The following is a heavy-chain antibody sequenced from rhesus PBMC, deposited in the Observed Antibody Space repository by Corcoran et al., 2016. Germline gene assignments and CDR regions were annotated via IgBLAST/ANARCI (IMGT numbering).Heavy chain of an antibody. V-gene: IGHV2-174*01. CDR2: IYWDDDK. J-gene: IGHJ1*01. Sequence: QVTLKESGPALVKPTQTLTPTCPFSGFSISTRGMGVGGIRHPPGKSLEWLALIYWDDDKYYSTSLKSRLTIAKDTSKNQVVLTMTNMDPVDTATYYCARRRCGSTPAEYFEFWGQGALVTVSS. CDR3: ARRRCGSTPAEYFEF. CDR1: GFSISTRGMG. D-gene: IGHD4-29*01.